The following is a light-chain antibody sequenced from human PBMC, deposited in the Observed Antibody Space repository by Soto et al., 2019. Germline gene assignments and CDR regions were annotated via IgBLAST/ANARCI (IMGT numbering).Light chain of an antibody. CDR1: QDINNY. CDR3: EQYYNRPPIT. V-gene: IGKV1-33*01. J-gene: IGKJ5*01. Sequence: DIQMTQSPSSLSASVGDRVTITCQASQDINNYLNWYQQKAGKAPKLLIYEASNLEAGVPSRFSRSGSGTYFTFTISSLQPEDIASYYCEQYYNRPPITFGQGTRLEIK. CDR2: EAS.